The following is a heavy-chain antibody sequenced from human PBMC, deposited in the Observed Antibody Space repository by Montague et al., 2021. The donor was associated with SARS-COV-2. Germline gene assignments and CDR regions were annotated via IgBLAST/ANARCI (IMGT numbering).Heavy chain of an antibody. CDR3: ARGRQHINMVVVVVTGGEYYFDF. CDR2: INHRGST. CDR1: DGSFSDYS. D-gene: IGHD3-22*01. Sequence: SETLSLTCAVYDGSFSDYSWTWIRQPPGTGLEWIGEINHRGSTNYNPSLKSRVTISDDTSKNQFSLKMTSVTAADTTVYYCARGRQHINMVVVVVTGGEYYFDFWGQGTLVTVSS. V-gene: IGHV4-34*01. J-gene: IGHJ4*02.